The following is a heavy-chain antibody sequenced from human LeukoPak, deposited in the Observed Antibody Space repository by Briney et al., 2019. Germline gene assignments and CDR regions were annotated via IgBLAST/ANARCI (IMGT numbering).Heavy chain of an antibody. Sequence: PSETLSLTCTVSGGSISSYYWGWIRQPAGKGLEWIGRIYTSGSTNYNPSLKSRVTMSVDTSKNQFSLKLSSVTAADTAVYYCARERQGIAVAGNWFDPWGQGTLVTVSS. CDR1: GGSISSYY. J-gene: IGHJ5*02. V-gene: IGHV4-4*07. CDR3: ARERQGIAVAGNWFDP. CDR2: IYTSGST. D-gene: IGHD6-19*01.